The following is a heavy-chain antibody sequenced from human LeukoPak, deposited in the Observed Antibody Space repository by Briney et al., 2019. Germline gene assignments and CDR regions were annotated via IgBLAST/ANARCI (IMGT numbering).Heavy chain of an antibody. CDR2: ISAYNGNT. J-gene: IGHJ6*04. CDR3: ARGGGTGRDYYYYGMDV. CDR1: GYTFTSYG. Sequence: ASVKVSCKASGYTFTSYGISWVRQAPGQGLEWMGWISAYNGNTNCAQKLQGRVTMTTDTSTSTAYMELRSLRSDDTAVYYCARGGGTGRDYYYYGMDVWGKGTTVTVSS. V-gene: IGHV1-18*04. D-gene: IGHD3/OR15-3a*01.